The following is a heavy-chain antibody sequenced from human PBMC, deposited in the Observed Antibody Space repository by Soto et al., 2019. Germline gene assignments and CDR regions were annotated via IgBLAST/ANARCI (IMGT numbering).Heavy chain of an antibody. CDR3: ARDQGVGGDAFDI. J-gene: IGHJ3*02. D-gene: IGHD1-26*01. CDR1: GFTFSSYD. CDR2: IGTTGDT. Sequence: EVQLVESGGGLVQPGGSLRLSCAASGFTFSSYDMHWVRQATGERLEWVSAIGTTGDTYYLGSVKGRFTISRENAKNSLYLQMHSLRAGDTAVYYCARDQGVGGDAFDIWGQGTMVTVSS. V-gene: IGHV3-13*04.